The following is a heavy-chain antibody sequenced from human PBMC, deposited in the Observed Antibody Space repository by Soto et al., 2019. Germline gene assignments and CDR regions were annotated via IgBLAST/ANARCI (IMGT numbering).Heavy chain of an antibody. D-gene: IGHD3-3*01. Sequence: SETLSLTCAVYGGSFSGYYWSWIRQPPGKGLEWIGEINHSGSTNYNPSLKSRVTISVDTSKNQFSLKLSSVTAADTAVYYCARDGRPYDFWSGYIASVDYYGMDVWGQGTTVTVSS. CDR2: INHSGST. CDR3: ARDGRPYDFWSGYIASVDYYGMDV. V-gene: IGHV4-34*01. J-gene: IGHJ6*02. CDR1: GGSFSGYY.